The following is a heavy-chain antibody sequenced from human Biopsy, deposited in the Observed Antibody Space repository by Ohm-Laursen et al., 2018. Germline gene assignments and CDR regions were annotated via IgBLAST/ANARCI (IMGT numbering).Heavy chain of an antibody. CDR3: ATGIRSGWYYFDY. CDR2: FAPEDGKT. CDR1: GYTLSESS. V-gene: IGHV1-24*01. D-gene: IGHD6-19*01. Sequence: SVKVSCKVSGYTLSESSMHRVRQTPGKGLEWMGGFAPEDGKTFYAQNFQGRVTMTEDTSTHTAYMELSSLRSEDTALYYCATGIRSGWYYFDYWGQGTLVTVSS. J-gene: IGHJ4*02.